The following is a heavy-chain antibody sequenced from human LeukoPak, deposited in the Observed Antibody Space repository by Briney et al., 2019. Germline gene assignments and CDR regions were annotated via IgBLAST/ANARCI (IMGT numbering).Heavy chain of an antibody. V-gene: IGHV3-23*01. CDR3: ARGDCSSTSCYLREPEPDY. CDR1: GFTFSSYA. J-gene: IGHJ4*02. CDR2: ISGSGGST. Sequence: GGSLRLSCEASGFTFSSYAMSWVRQAPGKGLEWVSGISGSGGSTYYADSVKGRFTISRDNSKNTLYLQMNSLRAEDTAVYYCARGDCSSTSCYLREPEPDYWGQGTLVTVSS. D-gene: IGHD2-2*01.